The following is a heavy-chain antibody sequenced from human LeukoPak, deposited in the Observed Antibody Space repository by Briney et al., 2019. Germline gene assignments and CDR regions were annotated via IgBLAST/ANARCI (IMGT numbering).Heavy chain of an antibody. V-gene: IGHV3-13*01. J-gene: IGHJ4*02. CDR1: GFTFSSYD. CDR3: AKLHGYSYGYVFDY. Sequence: GGSLRLSCAASGFTFSSYDMHWVRQATGKGLEWVSAIGTAGDTYYPGSVKGRFTISRENAKNSLYLQMNSLRAGDTAVYYCAKLHGYSYGYVFDYWGQGTLVTVSS. D-gene: IGHD5-18*01. CDR2: IGTAGDT.